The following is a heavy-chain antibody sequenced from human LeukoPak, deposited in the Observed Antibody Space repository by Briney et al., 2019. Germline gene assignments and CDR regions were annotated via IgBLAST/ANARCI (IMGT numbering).Heavy chain of an antibody. D-gene: IGHD4-11*01. Sequence: SETLSLTCTVSGGSISSGGYYWSWIRQHPGKGLEWIGSIYYSGSTYYNPSLKSRVTISVDTSKNQFSLKLSSVTAADTAVYYCARLRGQLTTPFFDYWGQGTLVTVSS. CDR3: ARLRGQLTTPFFDY. CDR1: GGSISSGGYY. CDR2: IYYSGST. V-gene: IGHV4-39*01. J-gene: IGHJ4*02.